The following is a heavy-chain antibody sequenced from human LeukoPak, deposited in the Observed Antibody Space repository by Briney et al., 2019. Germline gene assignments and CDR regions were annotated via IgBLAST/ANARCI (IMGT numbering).Heavy chain of an antibody. CDR1: GYTFTSYY. V-gene: IGHV1-46*01. CDR3: ARDRTQTRGFDP. D-gene: IGHD1/OR15-1a*01. Sequence: ASVKVSCKASGYTFTSYYMHWVRQALGQGLEWMGIINPSGGSTSYAQKFQGRVTMTRDTSTSTVYMELSSLRSEDTAVYYCARDRTQTRGFDPWGQGTLVTVSS. J-gene: IGHJ5*02. CDR2: INPSGGST.